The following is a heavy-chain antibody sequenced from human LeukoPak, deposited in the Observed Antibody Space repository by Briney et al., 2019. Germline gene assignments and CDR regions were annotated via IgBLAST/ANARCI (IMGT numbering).Heavy chain of an antibody. V-gene: IGHV3-7*05. J-gene: IGHJ4*02. Sequence: PGGSLRLSCAASGFTFSRYWMSWVRQAPGKGLEWVANIKQDGSEEYYVDSVKGRFTVSRDNAKNSLYLQMNSLRAEDTAVYYCARGESWAFDYWGQGTLSPSP. CDR3: ARGESWAFDY. D-gene: IGHD1-26*01. CDR2: IKQDGSEE. CDR1: GFTFSRYW.